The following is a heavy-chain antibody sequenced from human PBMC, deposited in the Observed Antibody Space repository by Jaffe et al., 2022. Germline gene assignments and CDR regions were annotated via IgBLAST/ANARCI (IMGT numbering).Heavy chain of an antibody. J-gene: IGHJ6*03. V-gene: IGHV4-61*02. D-gene: IGHD3-16*01. CDR2: IYTRGST. CDR1: GGSISSGSYY. CDR3: ASHFDYVPYYMDV. Sequence: QVQLQESGPGLVKPSQTLSLTCTVSGGSISSGSYYWSWIRQPAGKGLEWIGRIYTRGSTNYNPSLKSRVTISVDTSKNQLYLKLTSVIVADTAVYYCASHFDYVPYYMDVWGKGTTVTVSS.